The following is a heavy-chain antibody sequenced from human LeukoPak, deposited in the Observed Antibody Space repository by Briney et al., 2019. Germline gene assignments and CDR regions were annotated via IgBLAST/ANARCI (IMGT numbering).Heavy chain of an antibody. Sequence: SQTLSLTCTVSGGSISSGSYYWSWIRQPAGKGLEWIGRIYTSESTNYNPSLKSRVTISVDTSKNQFSPKLRSLTAPDTAVYYCARASAAAPFDYWGQGTLVTVSS. V-gene: IGHV4-61*02. CDR2: IYTSEST. J-gene: IGHJ4*02. D-gene: IGHD2-2*01. CDR3: ARASAAAPFDY. CDR1: GGSISSGSYY.